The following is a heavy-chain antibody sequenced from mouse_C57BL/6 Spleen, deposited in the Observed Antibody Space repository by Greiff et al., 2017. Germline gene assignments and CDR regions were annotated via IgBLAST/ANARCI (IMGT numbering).Heavy chain of an antibody. J-gene: IGHJ1*03. Sequence: QVQLQQSGPELVKPGASVKISCKASGYAFSSSWMNWVKQRPGKGLEWIGRIYPGDGDTNYNGKFKGKATLTADKSSSTAYMQLSSLTSEDSAVYFCARFLNGANWYFDVWGTGTTVTVSS. CDR2: IYPGDGDT. V-gene: IGHV1-82*01. CDR3: ARFLNGANWYFDV. CDR1: GYAFSSSW.